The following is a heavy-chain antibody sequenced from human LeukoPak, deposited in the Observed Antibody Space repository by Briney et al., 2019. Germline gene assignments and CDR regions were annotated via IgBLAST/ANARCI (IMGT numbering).Heavy chain of an antibody. CDR2: IYYSGST. J-gene: IGHJ4*02. CDR3: ATQQLPPRY. V-gene: IGHV4-39*07. CDR1: GGSISSSSYY. Sequence: PSETLSLTCTVSGGSISSSSYYWGWIRQPPGKGLEWIGSIYYSGSTYYNPSLKSRVTISVDTSKNQFSLKLSSVTAADTAVYYCATQQLPPRYWGQGALVTVSS. D-gene: IGHD6-13*01.